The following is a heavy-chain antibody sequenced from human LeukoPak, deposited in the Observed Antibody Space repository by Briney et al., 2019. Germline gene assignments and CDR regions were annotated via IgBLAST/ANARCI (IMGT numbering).Heavy chain of an antibody. CDR3: ARLRYGGKTFDY. V-gene: IGHV4-4*09. CDR2: IYTSGST. D-gene: IGHD4-23*01. CDR1: GGSISSYY. J-gene: IGHJ4*02. Sequence: SETLSLTCTVSGGSISSYYWSWIRQPPGKGLEWIGYIYTSGSTNYNPSLKSRVTISVDTSKNQFSLKLSSVTAADTAVYYCARLRYGGKTFDYWGQGTLVTVSS.